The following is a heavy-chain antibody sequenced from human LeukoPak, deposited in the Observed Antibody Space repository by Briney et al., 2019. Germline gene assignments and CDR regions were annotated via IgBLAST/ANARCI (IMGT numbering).Heavy chain of an antibody. CDR2: TYYRSKWYN. CDR3: ARDSQGDTMLLAWFDP. Sequence: SQTLSLTCAISGDSVYSNSAAWNCIRQSPSRGLEWLGRTYYRSKWYNDYAVSVKSRITINPDTSKNQFSLQLNSVTPEDTAVYYCARDSQGDTMLLAWFDPWAHGTLVTVSS. CDR1: GDSVYSNSAA. J-gene: IGHJ5*02. V-gene: IGHV6-1*01. D-gene: IGHD3-16*01.